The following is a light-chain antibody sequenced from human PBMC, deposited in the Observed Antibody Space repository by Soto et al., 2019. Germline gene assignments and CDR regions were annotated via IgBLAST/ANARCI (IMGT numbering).Light chain of an antibody. CDR2: EVS. Sequence: QSVLTQPASVSWSPGQSITISCTGTSSDVGSYNLVSWYQQHPGKAPKLMIYEVSKRPSGVSNRFSGSKSGNTASLTIAGLQDEDEADYYCCSYAGSSTYVFGTGTKVTVL. CDR3: CSYAGSSTYV. J-gene: IGLJ1*01. V-gene: IGLV2-23*02. CDR1: SSDVGSYNL.